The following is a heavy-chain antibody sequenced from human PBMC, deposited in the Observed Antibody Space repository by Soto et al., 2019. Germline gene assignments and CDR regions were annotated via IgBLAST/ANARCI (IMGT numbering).Heavy chain of an antibody. Sequence: GGSLRLSCAAPGFTFSGSDMYWVRQATGKGLEWVSTIGTSGDTDYSDSVKGRFTISRENAQNSLYLQMNSLRAGDTAAYFCARGLRLRLGALSLYRGLNAFDIWGQGTMVTVSS. D-gene: IGHD3-16*02. CDR2: IGTSGDT. J-gene: IGHJ3*02. CDR1: GFTFSGSD. V-gene: IGHV3-13*01. CDR3: ARGLRLRLGALSLYRGLNAFDI.